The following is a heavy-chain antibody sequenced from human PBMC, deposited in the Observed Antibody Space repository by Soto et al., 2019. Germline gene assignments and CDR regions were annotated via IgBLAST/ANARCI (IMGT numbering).Heavy chain of an antibody. CDR1: GYSFISYW. V-gene: IGHV5-51*01. CDR3: ARLGGWGHCSNTRCYTFGY. D-gene: IGHD2-2*02. CDR2: IYPGDSDT. Sequence: GESLKISCKGPGYSFISYWIGWVRQMPGKGLEWMGIIYPGDSDTRYSPSFQGQVTISADKSISTAYLQWSSLKASDTAMYYCARLGGWGHCSNTRCYTFGYWGQGTPVTVPQ. J-gene: IGHJ4*02.